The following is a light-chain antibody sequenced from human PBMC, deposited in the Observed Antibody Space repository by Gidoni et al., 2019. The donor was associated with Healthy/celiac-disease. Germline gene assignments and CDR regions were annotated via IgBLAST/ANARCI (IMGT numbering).Light chain of an antibody. Sequence: DIVMTQSLDSLSVSLGERATINCKSSQSVLYSPNNKNYLSWYQQKPGQPPKLLIYWASTRESGVPDRFSGSGSGTDFTLTISSRQAEDVAVYYGQQYYSTPWTFGQGTKVEIK. CDR1: QSVLYSPNNKNY. V-gene: IGKV4-1*01. CDR3: QQYYSTPWT. J-gene: IGKJ1*01. CDR2: WAS.